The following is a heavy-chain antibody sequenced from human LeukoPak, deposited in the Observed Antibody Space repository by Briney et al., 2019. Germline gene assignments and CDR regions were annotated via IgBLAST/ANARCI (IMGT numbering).Heavy chain of an antibody. CDR3: ARDRSRVLRYFDWLRYAFDI. D-gene: IGHD3-9*01. J-gene: IGHJ3*02. CDR2: INHSGST. CDR1: GGSFSGYY. V-gene: IGHV4-34*01. Sequence: SETLSLTCAVYGGSFSGYYWSWIRQPPGKGLEWIGEINHSGSTNYNPSLKSRVTISVDTSKNQFSLKLSSVTAADTAVYYCARDRSRVLRYFDWLRYAFDIWGQGTMVTVSS.